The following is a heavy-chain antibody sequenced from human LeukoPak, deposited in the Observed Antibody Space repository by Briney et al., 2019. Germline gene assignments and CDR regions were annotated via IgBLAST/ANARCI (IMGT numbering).Heavy chain of an antibody. D-gene: IGHD4-23*01. CDR2: ISYDGSNK. V-gene: IGHV3-30*18. Sequence: PGGSLRLFCAASGFTFSSYGMHWVRQAPGKGLEWVAVISYDGSNKYYADSVKGRFTISRDNSKNTLYLQMNSLRAEDTAVYYCAKPPVVTPGAFDIWGQGTMVTVSS. CDR1: GFTFSSYG. CDR3: AKPPVVTPGAFDI. J-gene: IGHJ3*02.